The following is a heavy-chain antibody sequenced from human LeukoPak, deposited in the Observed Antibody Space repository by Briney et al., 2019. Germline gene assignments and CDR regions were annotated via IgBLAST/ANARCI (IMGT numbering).Heavy chain of an antibody. CDR2: ISPAGRT. CDR1: GFILSRYD. D-gene: IGHD3-10*01. Sequence: GGSLRLSCAASGFILSRYDMHWVRQPTGGGLEWVSTISPAGRTYYPDSVKGRFTISRENAKNSLFLQMNNLRAGDTAVYFCASEESRGVYGMDVWGQGTTVTVSS. CDR3: ASEESRGVYGMDV. V-gene: IGHV3-13*01. J-gene: IGHJ6*02.